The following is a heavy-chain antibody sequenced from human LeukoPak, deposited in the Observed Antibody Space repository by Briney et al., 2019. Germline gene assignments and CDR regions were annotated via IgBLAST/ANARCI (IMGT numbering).Heavy chain of an antibody. CDR1: GGSISSYY. CDR2: IYNSGST. J-gene: IGHJ6*03. Sequence: PSETLSLTCTVSGGSISSYYWSWIRQPPGKGLEWIGYIYNSGSTNYNPSLKSRVTISVDTSKNQFSLRLSSVTAADTAVYYCARHVSDTSSSYYYYHMDVWGKGTTVTVSS. CDR3: ARHVSDTSSSYYYYHMDV. D-gene: IGHD6-6*01. V-gene: IGHV4-59*08.